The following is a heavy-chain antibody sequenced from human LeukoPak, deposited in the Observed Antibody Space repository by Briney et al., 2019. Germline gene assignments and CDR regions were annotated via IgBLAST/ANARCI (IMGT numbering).Heavy chain of an antibody. J-gene: IGHJ5*02. Sequence: SETLSLTCTVSGGSISSYYWSWIRQPPGKGLEWIGYIYYSGSTNYNPSLKSRVTISVDTSKNRFSLKLSSVTAADTAVYYCARVVKDYGGNSGWFDPWGQGTLVTVSS. CDR2: IYYSGST. CDR3: ARVVKDYGGNSGWFDP. CDR1: GGSISSYY. D-gene: IGHD4-23*01. V-gene: IGHV4-59*01.